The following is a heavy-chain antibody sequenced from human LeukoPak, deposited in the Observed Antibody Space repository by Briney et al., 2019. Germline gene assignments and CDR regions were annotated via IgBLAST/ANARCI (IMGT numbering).Heavy chain of an antibody. CDR1: GYTFTGYY. Sequence: SVKVSCKASGYTFTGYYMHWVRQAPGQGLEWMGGIIPIFGTANYAQKFQGRVTITADESTSTAYMELSSLRSEDTAVYYCASNYDILTGYYSYYFDYWGQGTLVTVSS. CDR3: ASNYDILTGYYSYYFDY. D-gene: IGHD3-9*01. CDR2: IIPIFGTA. J-gene: IGHJ4*02. V-gene: IGHV1-69*13.